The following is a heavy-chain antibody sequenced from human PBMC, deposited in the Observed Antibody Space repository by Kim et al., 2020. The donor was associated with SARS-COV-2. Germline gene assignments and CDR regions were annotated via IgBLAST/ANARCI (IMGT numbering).Heavy chain of an antibody. CDR2: IKPDGTEK. V-gene: IGHV3-7*03. Sequence: GGSLRLSCAASGFTFSDYWMSWVRQAPGKGLEWVANIKPDGTEKSYVDSVKGRFTISRDNAKNSLYLQMNSLRADDTAVYYCARDIGRIVGYWGQGTLV. CDR3: ARDIGRIVGY. CDR1: GFTFSDYW. D-gene: IGHD3-16*02. J-gene: IGHJ4*02.